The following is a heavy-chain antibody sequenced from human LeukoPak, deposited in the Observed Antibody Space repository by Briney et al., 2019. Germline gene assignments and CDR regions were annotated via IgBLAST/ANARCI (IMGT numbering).Heavy chain of an antibody. V-gene: IGHV4-39*01. J-gene: IGHJ4*02. D-gene: IGHD1-26*01. CDR3: ARRTIVGATLYFDY. CDR2: IYYSGST. Sequence: SETLSLTCTVSGGSISSSSYYWGWIRQPPGKGLEWIGGIYYSGSTYYNPSLKSRVTISVDTSKNQFSLKLSSVTAADTAVYYCARRTIVGATLYFDYWGQGTLVTVSS. CDR1: GGSISSSSYY.